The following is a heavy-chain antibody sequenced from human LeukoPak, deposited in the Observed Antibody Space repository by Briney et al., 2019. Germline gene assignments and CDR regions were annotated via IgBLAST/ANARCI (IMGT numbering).Heavy chain of an antibody. CDR2: IYSGGST. D-gene: IGHD3-10*01. J-gene: IGHJ4*02. Sequence: PGGSLRLSCAASGFTVSSNNMSWVRQAPGKGLEWVSVIYSGGSTYYADAVKGRFTTSKDNAKNSLYLQMNSLRAENTAVYYCARVVGKGEFDYWGQGTLVTVSS. V-gene: IGHV3-53*01. CDR1: GFTVSSNN. CDR3: ARVVGKGEFDY.